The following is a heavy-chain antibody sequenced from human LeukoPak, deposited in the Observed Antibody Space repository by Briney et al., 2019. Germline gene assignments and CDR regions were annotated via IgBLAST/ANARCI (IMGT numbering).Heavy chain of an antibody. CDR1: GFTFSSYA. V-gene: IGHV4-59*08. CDR3: ARRSRTDYNWFDP. J-gene: IGHJ5*02. CDR2: IYYSGST. Sequence: GSLRLSCAASGFTFSSYAMSWIRQPPGKGLEWIGYIYYSGSTNYNPSLKSRVTISVDTSKNQFSLKLSSVTAADTAVYYCARRSRTDYNWFDPWGQGTLVTVSS. D-gene: IGHD6-13*01.